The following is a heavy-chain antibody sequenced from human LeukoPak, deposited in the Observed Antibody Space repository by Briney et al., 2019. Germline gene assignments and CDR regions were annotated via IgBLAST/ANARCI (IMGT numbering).Heavy chain of an antibody. CDR1: GFTFTNAW. CDR3: TTTPTKYYDFWSAYNDY. J-gene: IGHJ4*02. CDR2: IKSKTDGGTT. V-gene: IGHV3-15*07. D-gene: IGHD3-3*01. Sequence: GGSLRLSCAASGFTFTNAWMNWVRQAPGKGLEWVGRIKSKTDGGTTDYAAPVKGRFTISRDGSKNTLYLQMNSLKTEDTAVYYCTTTPTKYYDFWSAYNDYWGQGTLVTVSS.